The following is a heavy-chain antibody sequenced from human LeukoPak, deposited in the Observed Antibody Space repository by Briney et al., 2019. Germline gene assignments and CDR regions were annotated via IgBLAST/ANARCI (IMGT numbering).Heavy chain of an antibody. CDR2: INSGGST. Sequence: GGSLRLSCAASGFTVSSNYMSWVRQAPGRGLEWVSVINSGGSTYYADSVKGRFTISRDNSKNTLFLQMNSLRAGDTAVYYCARYGLGAHAFDIWGQGTMVTVSS. D-gene: IGHD3/OR15-3a*01. V-gene: IGHV3-66*01. J-gene: IGHJ3*02. CDR1: GFTVSSNY. CDR3: ARYGLGAHAFDI.